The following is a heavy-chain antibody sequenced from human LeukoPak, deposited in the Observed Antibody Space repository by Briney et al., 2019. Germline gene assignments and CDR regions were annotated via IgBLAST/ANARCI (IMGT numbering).Heavy chain of an antibody. CDR2: ISSSSSTI. CDR1: GFTFSSYS. J-gene: IGHJ4*02. CDR3: AKTLRTTHFDY. V-gene: IGHV3-48*04. D-gene: IGHD1-1*01. Sequence: GGSLRLSCAASGFTFSSYSMNWVRQAPGKGLEWVSYISSSSSTIYYADSVKGRFTISRDNAKNSLYLQMNSLRAEDTAVYYCAKTLRTTHFDYWGQGTLVTVSS.